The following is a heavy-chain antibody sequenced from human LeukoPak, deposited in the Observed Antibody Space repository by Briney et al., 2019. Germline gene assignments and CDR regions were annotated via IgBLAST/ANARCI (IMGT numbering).Heavy chain of an antibody. V-gene: IGHV4-59*01. CDR2: IFYTGST. J-gene: IGHJ3*02. CDR1: GGSFSGYY. CDR3: ATLTGGDDAFDI. Sequence: SETLSLTCAVYGGSFSGYYWSWIRQPPGKGLEWIGYIFYTGSTNYNPSLKSRVTISVLTSKNRFSLKLSSVTAADTAVYYCATLTGGDDAFDIWGQGTMVTVSS. D-gene: IGHD4-23*01.